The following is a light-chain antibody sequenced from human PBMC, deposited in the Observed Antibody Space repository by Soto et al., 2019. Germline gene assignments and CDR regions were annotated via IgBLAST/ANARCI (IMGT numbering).Light chain of an antibody. V-gene: IGLV1-51*01. CDR1: NSNIGTND. CDR3: GTWDSSLRGGV. Sequence: QSVLTQVPSVSAAPGQKVTITCSGSNSNIGTNDVSWYQQLPGTAPKLLIYDNSKRPAGISDRFSGSKSGTAVTLGSTGLQTGDEAEYYCGTWDSSLRGGVFGGGTKVTVL. CDR2: DNS. J-gene: IGLJ2*01.